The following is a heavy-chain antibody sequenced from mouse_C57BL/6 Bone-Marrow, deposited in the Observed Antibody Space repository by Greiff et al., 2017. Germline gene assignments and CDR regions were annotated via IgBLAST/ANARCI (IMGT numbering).Heavy chain of an antibody. D-gene: IGHD1-1*01. J-gene: IGHJ4*01. CDR2: IYPRDGST. Sequence: VQLQQSDAELVKPGASVKISCKVSGYTFTDHTIHWMKQRPEQGLEWIGYIYPRDGSTKYNEKFKGKATLTADKSSSQAYMQLNSLTSEDSAVYFCAREEYYGSSYGYAMDYWGQGTSVTVSS. CDR1: GYTFTDHT. CDR3: AREEYYGSSYGYAMDY. V-gene: IGHV1-78*01.